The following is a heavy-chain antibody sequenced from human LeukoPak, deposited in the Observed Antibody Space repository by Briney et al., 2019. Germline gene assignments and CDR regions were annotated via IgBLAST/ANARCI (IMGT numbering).Heavy chain of an antibody. CDR1: GYTFTGFY. CDR2: INPNSGGT. Sequence: ATVKVSCKASGYTFTGFYMHWVRQAPGQGREWVGWINPNSGGTNYAQKFQGRVTMTRDTSISTAYMELSRLRSDDTAVYYCARDASSNFDYWRQGTLVTVSS. V-gene: IGHV1-2*02. J-gene: IGHJ4*02. CDR3: ARDASSNFDY.